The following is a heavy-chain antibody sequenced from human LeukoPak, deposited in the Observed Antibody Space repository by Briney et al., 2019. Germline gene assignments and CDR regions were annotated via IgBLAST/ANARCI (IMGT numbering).Heavy chain of an antibody. CDR3: ARDPEGYYDSSGYFDY. J-gene: IGHJ4*02. CDR2: ISAYNGNT. CDR1: GYTFTSYG. D-gene: IGHD3-22*01. V-gene: IGHV1-18*01. Sequence: ASVKVSCMASGYTFTSYGISWVRQAPGQGLEWMGWISAYNGNTNYAQKLQGRVTMTTDTSTSTAYMELRSLRSDDTAVYYCARDPEGYYDSSGYFDYWGQGTLVTVSS.